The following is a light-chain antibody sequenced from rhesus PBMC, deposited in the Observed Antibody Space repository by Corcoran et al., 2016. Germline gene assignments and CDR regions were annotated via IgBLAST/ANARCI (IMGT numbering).Light chain of an antibody. V-gene: IGKV1-22*01. CDR2: KAS. J-gene: IGKJ1*01. CDR1: QSISSW. CDR3: LQYSSSPWT. Sequence: DIQMTQSPSSLSASVGDTVTITCRASQSISSWLDWYRQKPGKAPKLLIYKASSLQSGVPSRFSGSGSGTDCTFTISSLQPEDFATYYCLQYSSSPWTFGQGTKVEIK.